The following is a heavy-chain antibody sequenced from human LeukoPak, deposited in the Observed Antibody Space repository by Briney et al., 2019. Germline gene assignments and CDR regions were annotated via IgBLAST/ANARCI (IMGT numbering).Heavy chain of an antibody. J-gene: IGHJ4*02. D-gene: IGHD6-13*01. V-gene: IGHV3-11*01. Sequence: PGGSLRLSCAASGFTFSDYYMSWIRQAPGKGLEWVSYISSSGGTIYYADSVKGRFTISRDNAKNSLYLQMNSLRAEDTAVYYCAGDGSSWYVGPHDYWGQGTLVTVSS. CDR1: GFTFSDYY. CDR2: ISSSGGTI. CDR3: AGDGSSWYVGPHDY.